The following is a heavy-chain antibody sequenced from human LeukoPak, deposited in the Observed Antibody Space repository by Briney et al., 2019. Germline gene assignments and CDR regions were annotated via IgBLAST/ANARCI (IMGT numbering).Heavy chain of an antibody. Sequence: GASVKVSCKASGYTFTAYYIQWVRQAPGQGPEWMGTIRPGDNRMSYAQKFQGRVTMTRDMSTTTGYMELSSLGSEDTAVYYCVREKSEGTYDYWGQGTLVTVSS. D-gene: IGHD3-10*01. CDR2: IRPGDNRM. V-gene: IGHV1-46*01. J-gene: IGHJ4*02. CDR3: VREKSEGTYDY. CDR1: GYTFTAYY.